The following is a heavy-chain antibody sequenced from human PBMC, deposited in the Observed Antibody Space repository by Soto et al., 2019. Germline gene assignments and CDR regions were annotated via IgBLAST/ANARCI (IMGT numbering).Heavy chain of an antibody. CDR2: IYSSGSA. J-gene: IGHJ6*03. Sequence: SETLSLTCTVSGGSISSYYWSWIRQPPGKGLECVGYIYSSGSANYNPSLRTRATISLDTSKSQFSLRLSSVTSADTALYYCARSPKEYLVRGIISYMDVWGKGTTVTVSS. CDR3: ARSPKEYLVRGIISYMDV. D-gene: IGHD3-10*01. CDR1: GGSISSYY. V-gene: IGHV4-59*01.